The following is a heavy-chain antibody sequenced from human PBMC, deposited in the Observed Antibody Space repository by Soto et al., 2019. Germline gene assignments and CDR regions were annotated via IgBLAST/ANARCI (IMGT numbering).Heavy chain of an antibody. J-gene: IGHJ4*02. CDR1: GYTFTSYD. Sequence: QVQLVQSGAEVKKPGASVKVSCKASGYTFTSYDINWVRQATGQGLEWMGWMNPNRGNTGYAQKCQGRVTMARNTSISTTYMELSSLRSEDTAVYYWAREKGGGSYLDYWGQGTLVTVSS. V-gene: IGHV1-8*01. D-gene: IGHD1-26*01. CDR2: MNPNRGNT. CDR3: AREKGGGSYLDY.